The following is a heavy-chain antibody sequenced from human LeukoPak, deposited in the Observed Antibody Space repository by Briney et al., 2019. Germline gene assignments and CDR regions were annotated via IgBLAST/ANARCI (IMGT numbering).Heavy chain of an antibody. D-gene: IGHD5-12*01. J-gene: IGHJ4*02. V-gene: IGHV1-18*01. CDR2: ISAYNGNT. CDR1: GYTFTSYG. Sequence: GASVKVSCKASGYTFTSYGITWVRQAPGQGLEWMGWISAYNGNTNYAQKVQGRVTMTTDTSTSTAYMELRSLRPDDTAVYYCARDGRNIAATLILDYWGQGTLVTVSP. CDR3: ARDGRNIAATLILDY.